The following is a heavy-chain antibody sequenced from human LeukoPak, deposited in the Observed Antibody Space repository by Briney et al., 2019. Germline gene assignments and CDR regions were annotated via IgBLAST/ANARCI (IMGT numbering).Heavy chain of an antibody. Sequence: GESLKTSCKASGYTFTNYWIGWVRLMPGKGLEWMGIIYPGDSDTRYSPSFRGQVIISADKSIRTAYLQWTSLKASDTAMYYCARHTGEGSHFQHWGQGSLVTVSS. J-gene: IGHJ1*01. CDR3: ARHTGEGSHFQH. CDR1: GYTFTNYW. D-gene: IGHD3-16*01. V-gene: IGHV5-51*01. CDR2: IYPGDSDT.